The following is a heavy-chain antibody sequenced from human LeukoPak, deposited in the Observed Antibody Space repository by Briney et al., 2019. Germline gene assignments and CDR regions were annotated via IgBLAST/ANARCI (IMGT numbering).Heavy chain of an antibody. CDR1: GGSISSYY. CDR3: ARALEYGDYWYFDL. Sequence: SETLSLTCTVSGGSISSYYWSWIRQPPGKGLEWIGYIYYSGSTNYNPSLKSRVTISVDTSKNQFSLKLSSVTAADTAVYYCARALEYGDYWYFDLWGRGTLVTVSS. CDR2: IYYSGST. V-gene: IGHV4-59*01. J-gene: IGHJ2*01. D-gene: IGHD4-17*01.